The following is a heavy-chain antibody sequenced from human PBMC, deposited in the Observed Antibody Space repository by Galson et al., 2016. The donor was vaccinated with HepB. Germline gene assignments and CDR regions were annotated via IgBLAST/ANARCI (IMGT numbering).Heavy chain of an antibody. CDR2: DSVHGGRK. CDR3: AKRHEYCPPVGCSVDS. V-gene: IGHV3-30*18. J-gene: IGHJ4*02. D-gene: IGHD2/OR15-2a*01. Sequence: SLRLSCAASGFTFSNRGMHWVRQAPGKGLEWVAADSVHGGRKFYADSVKGRFIISRDNSNNMLFLQMNSLRADDTAVYYCAKRHEYCPPVGCSVDSWGQGTLVSVSS. CDR1: GFTFSNRG.